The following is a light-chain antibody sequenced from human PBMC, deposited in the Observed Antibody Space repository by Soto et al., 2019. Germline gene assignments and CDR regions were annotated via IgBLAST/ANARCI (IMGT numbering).Light chain of an antibody. V-gene: IGKV3D-15*01. CDR3: QQYNNWPLT. J-gene: IGKJ4*01. Sequence: EVMMTQFPDTVSVTPGETVTLSCGASQSVRTNLAWYQQRPGQAPRLLIHYSSTRASDIPARFSGSGSGTNFTLAISSLQSEDFAVYYCQQYNNWPLTFGGGTKVDIK. CDR1: QSVRTN. CDR2: YSS.